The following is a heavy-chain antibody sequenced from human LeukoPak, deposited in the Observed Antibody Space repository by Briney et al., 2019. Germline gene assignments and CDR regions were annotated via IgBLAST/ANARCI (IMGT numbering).Heavy chain of an antibody. J-gene: IGHJ4*02. Sequence: GGSLRLSCATSGFIFSHFGMHWVRQAPGKGLEWVAAIQSDGSQEYFADSVKGRSTISRDKSKSTMYLQIDTLRAEDTAVYYCARDSCLIKTCLDYWGQGTLVTVSS. V-gene: IGHV3-33*01. CDR1: GFIFSHFG. CDR2: IQSDGSQE. CDR3: ARDSCLIKTCLDY. D-gene: IGHD3-10*01.